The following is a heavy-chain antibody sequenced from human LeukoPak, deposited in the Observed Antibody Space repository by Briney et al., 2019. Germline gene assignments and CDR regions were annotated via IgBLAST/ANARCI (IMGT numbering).Heavy chain of an antibody. D-gene: IGHD6-13*01. CDR3: ARGRQQQLEGGNWFDP. CDR1: GGTFSSYA. V-gene: IGHV1-69*05. CDR2: IIPIFGTA. J-gene: IGHJ5*02. Sequence: SVTVSCKASGGTFSSYAISWVRQAPGQGLEWMGGIIPIFGTANYAQKFQGRVTITTDESTSTAYMELSSLRSEDTAVYYYARGRQQQLEGGNWFDPWGQGTLVTVSS.